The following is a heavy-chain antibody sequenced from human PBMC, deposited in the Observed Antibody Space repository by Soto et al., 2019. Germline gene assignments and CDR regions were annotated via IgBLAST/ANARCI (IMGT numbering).Heavy chain of an antibody. D-gene: IGHD1-1*01. CDR3: ARDEAYKWNDGGWFDP. J-gene: IGHJ5*02. V-gene: IGHV1-18*01. CDR1: GYTFTSYG. CDR2: SSAYNGNT. Sequence: QVQLVQSGAEVKKPGASVKVSCKASGYTFTSYGISWVRQASGQGLEWMGWSSAYNGNTKYAQKLQGRVTMTTDTSTSTAYMKLRSRRSDDTAVYYCARDEAYKWNDGGWFDPWGQGTLVTVSS.